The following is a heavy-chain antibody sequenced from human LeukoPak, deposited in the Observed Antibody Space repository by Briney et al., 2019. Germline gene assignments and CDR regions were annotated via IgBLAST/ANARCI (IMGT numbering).Heavy chain of an antibody. CDR1: DSTFSSFG. D-gene: IGHD2-2*01. Sequence: AGGSLRLSCAASDSTFSSFGMRWVRQAPGKGLFWVAAISSRSAHIYYADSVKGRFTTSRDNAKKSLYLEMNNLRADDTAVYYCARDRSTSRYYHGMDVWGPGTTVIVSS. V-gene: IGHV3-21*01. CDR3: ARDRSTSRYYHGMDV. J-gene: IGHJ6*02. CDR2: ISSRSAHI.